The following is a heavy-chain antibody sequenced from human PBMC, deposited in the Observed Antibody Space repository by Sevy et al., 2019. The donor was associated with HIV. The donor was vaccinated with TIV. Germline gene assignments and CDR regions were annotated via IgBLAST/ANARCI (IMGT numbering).Heavy chain of an antibody. J-gene: IGHJ6*03. CDR2: LNKDGSDT. CDR1: GFTFSNYW. Sequence: GGSLRLSCVASGFTFSNYWMHWVRQAPGKGLVWVSRLNKDGSDTKYADSVKGRFTISRDNAKNTLYLQMNSLRAEDTAVYHCARAGKATPDTRSDACMDVWGKGTTVTVSS. D-gene: IGHD3-22*01. CDR3: ARAGKATPDTRSDACMDV. V-gene: IGHV3-74*01.